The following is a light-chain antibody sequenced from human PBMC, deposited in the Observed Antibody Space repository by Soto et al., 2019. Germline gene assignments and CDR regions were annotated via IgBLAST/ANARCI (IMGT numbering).Light chain of an antibody. Sequence: QSALTQPASVSGSPGQSFTISCTGTSSDVGASNFVSWYQHHPGTAPKLMIYEVSNRLSGASNRFSGSKSGNTASLTISGRQTEDEADYYCCSYRGSNAWVFGGGTKVTVL. V-gene: IGLV2-14*01. CDR1: SSDVGASNF. CDR2: EVS. J-gene: IGLJ3*02. CDR3: CSYRGSNAWV.